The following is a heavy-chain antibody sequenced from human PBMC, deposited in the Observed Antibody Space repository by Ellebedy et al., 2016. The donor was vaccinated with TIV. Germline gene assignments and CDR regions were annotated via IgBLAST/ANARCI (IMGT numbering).Heavy chain of an antibody. CDR2: VNHSGNT. CDR3: ARKGNVSDGYYTNYFDN. V-gene: IGHV4-34*01. D-gene: IGHD3-3*01. Sequence: MPSETLSLTCAVFGGSFNDYFWTWIRQPPGKGLEWIGEVNHSGNTNYNPSLKSRVTISVGTSKNQCSLKLNSVTAADTAVYYCARKGNVSDGYYTNYFDNWGQGTLVTVSS. CDR1: GGSFNDYF. J-gene: IGHJ4*02.